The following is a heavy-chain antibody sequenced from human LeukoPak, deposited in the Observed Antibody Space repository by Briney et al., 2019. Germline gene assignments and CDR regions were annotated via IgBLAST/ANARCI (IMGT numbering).Heavy chain of an antibody. V-gene: IGHV3-7*03. Sequence: GGSLRLSCAASGFTFSSYWMSWVRQAPGKGLEWVANIKQDGSEKYYVDSVKGRFTISRDNAKNSLYLQMNSLRAEDTAVYYCAKRMRDTDYYFDYWGQGTLVTVSS. D-gene: IGHD5-18*01. J-gene: IGHJ4*02. CDR3: AKRMRDTDYYFDY. CDR1: GFTFSSYW. CDR2: IKQDGSEK.